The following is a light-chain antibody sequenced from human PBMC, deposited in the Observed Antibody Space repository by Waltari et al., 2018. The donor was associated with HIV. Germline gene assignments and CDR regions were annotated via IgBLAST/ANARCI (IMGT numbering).Light chain of an antibody. CDR3: QRRTNWPPEIT. Sequence: EIVLTQSPATLSLSPGERATLSCSASQSVGTFLAWYQQKPGQAPRLLIYAVSKRATGIPARFSGSGSGTDFTLTISSLEPEDFAIYYCQRRTNWPPEITFGGGSKVEIK. CDR2: AVS. CDR1: QSVGTF. V-gene: IGKV3-11*01. J-gene: IGKJ4*01.